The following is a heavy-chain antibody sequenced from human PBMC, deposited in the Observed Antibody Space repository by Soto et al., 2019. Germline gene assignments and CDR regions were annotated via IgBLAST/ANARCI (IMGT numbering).Heavy chain of an antibody. Sequence: PSETLSLTCTVSGGSISSCSHYWGWIRQPPGKGLEWIGSIYYGGSTYYNPSLKSRVTISVDTSKNQFSLKLSSVTAADTAMYYCARQDQFVAPFDYWGQGALVTVSS. CDR3: ARQDQFVAPFDY. J-gene: IGHJ4*02. V-gene: IGHV4-39*01. CDR1: GGSISSCSHY. CDR2: IYYGGST.